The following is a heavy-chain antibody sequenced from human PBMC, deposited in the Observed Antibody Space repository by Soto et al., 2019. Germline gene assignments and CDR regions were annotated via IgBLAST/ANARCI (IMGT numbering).Heavy chain of an antibody. CDR3: ARLPSRHLVDY. J-gene: IGHJ4*02. Sequence: NPSETLSLTCTVSGSSTNSSGYYWGWIRQPPGKGLEWIGSMFYGVSTYYNPSLKSRVTVSVDTSKNQFSLNLRSVTAADTAVYYCARLPSRHLVDYWGQGTLVTAPQ. V-gene: IGHV4-39*01. D-gene: IGHD3-3*02. CDR1: GSSTNSSGYY. CDR2: MFYGVST.